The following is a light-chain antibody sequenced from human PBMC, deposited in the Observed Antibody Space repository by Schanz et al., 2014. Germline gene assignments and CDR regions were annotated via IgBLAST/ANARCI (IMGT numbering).Light chain of an antibody. V-gene: IGLV2-14*02. J-gene: IGLJ1*01. CDR2: EGN. Sequence: QSALTQPASVSGSPGQSITISCTGTSSDVGSYNLVSWYQQHPGKAPKLKIYEGNKRPSGISDRFSGSKSGNTAFLTISGLLAVDEADYYCGAYTSSYTHVFGTGTKLTV. CDR3: GAYTSSYTHV. CDR1: SSDVGSYNL.